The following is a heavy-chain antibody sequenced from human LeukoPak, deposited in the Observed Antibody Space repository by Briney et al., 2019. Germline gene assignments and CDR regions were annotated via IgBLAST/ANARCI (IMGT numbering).Heavy chain of an antibody. J-gene: IGHJ2*01. V-gene: IGHV4-34*01. CDR1: GGSFSGYY. Sequence: SETLSLTCAVYGGSFSGYYWSWIRQPPGKGLEWIGEINHSGGTNYNPSLKSRVTISVDTSKNQFSLKLSSVTAADTAVYYCARVSYWYFDLWGRGTLVTVSS. CDR3: ARVSYWYFDL. CDR2: INHSGGT.